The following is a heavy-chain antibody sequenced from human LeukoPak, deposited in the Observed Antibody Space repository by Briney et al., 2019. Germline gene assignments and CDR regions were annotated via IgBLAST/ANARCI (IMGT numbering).Heavy chain of an antibody. CDR2: IIPIFGTA. D-gene: IGHD6-6*01. CDR3: ARVFGIAARPYYYYYMDV. V-gene: IGHV1-69*01. Sequence: SVKVSCKASGGTFSSYAISWVRQAPGQGLEWMGGIIPIFGTANYAQKFQGRVTITADESTSTTYMELSSLRSEDTAVYYCARVFGIAARPYYYYYMDVWGKGTTVTVSS. J-gene: IGHJ6*03. CDR1: GGTFSSYA.